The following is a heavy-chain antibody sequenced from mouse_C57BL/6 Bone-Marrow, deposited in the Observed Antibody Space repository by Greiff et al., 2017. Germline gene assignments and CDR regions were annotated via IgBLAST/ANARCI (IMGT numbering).Heavy chain of an antibody. CDR3: ASWDYGYYAMDY. CDR2: IYPRSGNT. Sequence: VKLLQSGAELARPGASVKLSCKASGYTFTSYGISWVKQRTGQGLEWIGEIYPRSGNTYYNEKFKGKATLTADKSSSTAYMELRSLTSEDSAVYFCASWDYGYYAMDYWGQGTSVTVSS. J-gene: IGHJ4*01. V-gene: IGHV1-81*01. CDR1: GYTFTSYG. D-gene: IGHD2-4*01.